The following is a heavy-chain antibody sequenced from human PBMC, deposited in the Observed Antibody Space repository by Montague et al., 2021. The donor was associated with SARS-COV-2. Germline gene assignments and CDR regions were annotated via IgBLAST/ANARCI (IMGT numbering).Heavy chain of an antibody. CDR1: GFTFDDYG. CDR3: ARGGPVLWDSSDYLFDY. Sequence: SLRLSCAASGFTFDDYGMSWVRQAPGKGLEWLSGINWNGGSTGYADSVKGRFTISRDNAKNSLYLQMNSLRAEDTAVYYCARGGPVLWDSSDYLFDYWGQGTLVTVSS. V-gene: IGHV3-20*04. CDR2: INWNGGST. J-gene: IGHJ4*02. D-gene: IGHD3-22*01.